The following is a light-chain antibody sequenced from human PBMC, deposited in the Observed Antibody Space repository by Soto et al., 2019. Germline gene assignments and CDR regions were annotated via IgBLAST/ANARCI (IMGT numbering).Light chain of an antibody. CDR1: QSVSSKY. Sequence: EIVLTQSPGTLSLSPGERATLSCRASQSVSSKYLAWYQQKPGQAPRVLIYGTSIRASGVPARFSGGGSGTDFTLTITRLATEDFAVYDCQQYGSSLFTFGPGTKVDFK. CDR2: GTS. J-gene: IGKJ3*01. CDR3: QQYGSSLFT. V-gene: IGKV3-20*01.